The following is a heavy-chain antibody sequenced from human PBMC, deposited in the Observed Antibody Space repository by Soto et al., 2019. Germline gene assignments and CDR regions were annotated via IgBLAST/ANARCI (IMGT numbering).Heavy chain of an antibody. J-gene: IGHJ4*02. CDR2: INHSGRT. V-gene: IGHV4-34*01. Sequence: QVQLQQWGAGLLKTSETLSLTFAVYGGSFSGYYWNWIRTPPGKGLEWIGEINHSGRTNYNPSLKSRVTISVDTAKNQFALKLSSVTAADTAVYYCARGDRRNCDFWGQGTLVTVSS. CDR3: ARGDRRNCDF. CDR1: GGSFSGYY.